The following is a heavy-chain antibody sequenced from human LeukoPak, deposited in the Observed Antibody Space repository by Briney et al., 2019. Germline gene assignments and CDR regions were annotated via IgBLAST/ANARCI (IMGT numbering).Heavy chain of an antibody. CDR1: GYTFTGYH. Sequence: PGASVKVSCKASGYTFTGYHIHWVRQAPGQGLEWMGRINPYSGDTNFAQKFQGRVTMTRDTSITTAYMDLSSLTPDGTAVYFCARDQGSLTRSWYTGYWGQGTQVTVSP. CDR2: INPYSGDT. J-gene: IGHJ4*02. D-gene: IGHD6-13*01. CDR3: ARDQGSLTRSWYTGY. V-gene: IGHV1-2*06.